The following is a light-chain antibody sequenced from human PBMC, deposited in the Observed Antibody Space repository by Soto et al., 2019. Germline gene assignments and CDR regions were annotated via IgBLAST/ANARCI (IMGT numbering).Light chain of an antibody. Sequence: QSALTQPASVSGSPGQSITISCTGTSRDVGYYNLVSWFRQHPGNAPKLIIYEVTKRPSGVSDRFSGSKSGNTASLTISGLQPEDEADYYCCSYAASGALGVFGAGTKVTVL. CDR1: SRDVGYYNL. V-gene: IGLV2-23*02. J-gene: IGLJ1*01. CDR2: EVT. CDR3: CSYAASGALGV.